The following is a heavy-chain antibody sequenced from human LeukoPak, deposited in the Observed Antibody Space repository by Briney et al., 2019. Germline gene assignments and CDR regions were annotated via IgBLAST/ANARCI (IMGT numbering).Heavy chain of an antibody. D-gene: IGHD6-6*01. CDR3: ARAYPSSYYYYMDV. J-gene: IGHJ6*03. Sequence: SETLSLTCTVSGGSISSSSYYWSWIRQPAGKGLEWIGRIYTSGSTNYNPSLKSRVTMSVDTSKNQFSLKLSSVTAADTAVYYCARAYPSSYYYYMDVWGKGTTVTVSS. CDR2: IYTSGST. V-gene: IGHV4-61*02. CDR1: GGSISSSSYY.